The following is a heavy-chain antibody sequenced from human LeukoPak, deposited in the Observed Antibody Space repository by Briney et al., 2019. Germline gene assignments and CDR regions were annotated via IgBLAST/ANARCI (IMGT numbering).Heavy chain of an antibody. CDR2: IEQNGGDK. CDR1: GFTFSHYW. V-gene: IGHV3-7*05. CDR3: ARDDGWIQLYH. Sequence: RGSLRLSCAASGFTFSHYWMTWVRQAPGKGLEWVANIEQNGGDKYYLDSVKGRFTISRDNAKNSLYLQMNSLRAEDTAVYYCARDDGWIQLYHWGQGNLVTVS. J-gene: IGHJ5*02. D-gene: IGHD5-24*01.